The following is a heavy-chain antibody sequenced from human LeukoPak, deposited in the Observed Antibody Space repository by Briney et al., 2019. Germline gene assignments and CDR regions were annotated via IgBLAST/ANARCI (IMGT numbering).Heavy chain of an antibody. CDR2: ISSSGSTI. CDR3: ARLYSSSSGLRASDY. Sequence: PGGSLRLSCAASGFTFSSYGMHWVRQAPGKGLEWVSYISSSGSTIYYADSVKGRFTISRDNAKNSLYLQMNSLRAEDTAVYYCARLYSSSSGLRASDYWGQGTLVTVSS. CDR1: GFTFSSYG. J-gene: IGHJ4*02. D-gene: IGHD6-6*01. V-gene: IGHV3-48*04.